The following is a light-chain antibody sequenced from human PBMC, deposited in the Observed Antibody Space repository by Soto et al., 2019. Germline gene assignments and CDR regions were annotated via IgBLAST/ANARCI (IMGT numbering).Light chain of an antibody. CDR2: DAS. CDR1: QSVSSY. Sequence: DIIFTHPPTTLSLSPGERATLSCRASQSVSSYLAWYQQKPGQAPRLLIYDASNRATGIPARFSGSGSGTDFTLTISSLEPEDFAVYYCQQRSNWPTFGQGTRLEIK. J-gene: IGKJ5*01. V-gene: IGKV3-11*01. CDR3: QQRSNWPT.